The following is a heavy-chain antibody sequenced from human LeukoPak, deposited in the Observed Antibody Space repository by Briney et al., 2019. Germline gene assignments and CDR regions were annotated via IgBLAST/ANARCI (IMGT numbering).Heavy chain of an antibody. D-gene: IGHD6-6*01. CDR2: ISGGGDFI. V-gene: IGHV3-23*01. CDR3: ARVDGSSLSRGRFDC. Sequence: GGSLRLSCAASGFTFSSYAVNWVRQAPGKSLEWVSAISGGGDFIYYTESVKGRFTISRDNSKSTVYLQMNSLRDEDTAIYYCARVDGSSLSRGRFDCWGPGTLVTVSS. J-gene: IGHJ4*02. CDR1: GFTFSSYA.